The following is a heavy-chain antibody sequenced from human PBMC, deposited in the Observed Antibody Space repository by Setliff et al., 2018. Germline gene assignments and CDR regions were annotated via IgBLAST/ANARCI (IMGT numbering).Heavy chain of an antibody. D-gene: IGHD6-13*01. V-gene: IGHV3-21*01. J-gene: IGHJ3*02. CDR3: ASAGHSGSWFPFDAFHI. Sequence: GESLTISCAASGFTFSTHSMNWVRQAPGKGLEWVSSISRSSTYIYYADSMKGRFTISRDNAKNSLYLQMNSPRAEDTAVYYCASAGHSGSWFPFDAFHIWGQGTMVTVSS. CDR1: GFTFSTHS. CDR2: ISRSSTYI.